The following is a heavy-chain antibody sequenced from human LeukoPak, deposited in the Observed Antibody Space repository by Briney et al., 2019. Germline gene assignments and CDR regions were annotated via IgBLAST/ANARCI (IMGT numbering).Heavy chain of an antibody. D-gene: IGHD5-24*01. CDR2: INVDGSEQ. CDR3: ARDIGYKAFDS. V-gene: IGHV3-7*03. Sequence: PGGTLRLSRTTSGFTFGDYAVNCFRQAPGKGPEWVAHINVDGSEQDYVGSVKGRFTISRDNGKTSVYMQMNSLRAEDTAVYYCARDIGYKAFDSWGQGTLVSVSS. CDR1: GFTFGDYA. J-gene: IGHJ4*02.